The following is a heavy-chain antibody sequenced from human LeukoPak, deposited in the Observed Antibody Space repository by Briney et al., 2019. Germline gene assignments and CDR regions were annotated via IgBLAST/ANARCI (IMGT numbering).Heavy chain of an antibody. CDR3: VKGDSSGYYTYFQH. J-gene: IGHJ1*01. V-gene: IGHV3-33*06. Sequence: GGSLRLSCAASGFTFSSYGMHWVRQAPGKGLEWVAVIWYDGSNKYYADSVKGRFTISRDNSKNTLYLRMNSLRAEDTAVYYCVKGDSSGYYTYFQHWGQGTLVTVSS. CDR1: GFTFSSYG. CDR2: IWYDGSNK. D-gene: IGHD3-22*01.